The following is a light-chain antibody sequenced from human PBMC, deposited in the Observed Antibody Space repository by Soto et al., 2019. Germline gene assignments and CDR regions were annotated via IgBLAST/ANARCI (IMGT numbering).Light chain of an antibody. CDR2: KAS. CDR3: KHYNSYSEA. Sequence: DIQMTQSPSTLSGSVGDRVTITCRASQTISSWLAWYQQKAGKAPKLLIYKASTLKSGVPSRFSGSGSGTEFTLTISSLQPDDFATYYCKHYNSYSEAFGQGTKVDIK. CDR1: QTISSW. J-gene: IGKJ1*01. V-gene: IGKV1-5*03.